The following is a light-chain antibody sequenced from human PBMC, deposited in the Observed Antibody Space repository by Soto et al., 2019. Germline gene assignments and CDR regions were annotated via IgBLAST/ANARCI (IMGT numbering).Light chain of an antibody. Sequence: SVLTQPASVSASPGQSITISCTGTSSDIGTYNYVSWYQQHPGKAPKLMIFEVNNRPSWVSNRFSGSKSGNTASLTVSGLQAEDEADYYCSSYTTTNTWVFGGGTKLTVL. CDR2: EVN. V-gene: IGLV2-14*01. CDR1: SSDIGTYNY. CDR3: SSYTTTNTWV. J-gene: IGLJ3*02.